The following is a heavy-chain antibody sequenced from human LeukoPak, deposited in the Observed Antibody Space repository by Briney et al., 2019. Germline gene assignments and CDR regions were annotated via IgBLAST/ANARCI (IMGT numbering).Heavy chain of an antibody. Sequence: GGSLRLSCTTSGFTFGDYAMTWVRQAPGKGLEWVGFIRSKIYGGTPEYAASVKGRFTISRDDSKGVAYLQMNSLKTEDTAVYYCTRDQTPYYWGQGTLVTVSS. CDR3: TRDQTPYY. J-gene: IGHJ4*02. CDR2: IRSKIYGGTP. V-gene: IGHV3-49*04. CDR1: GFTFGDYA.